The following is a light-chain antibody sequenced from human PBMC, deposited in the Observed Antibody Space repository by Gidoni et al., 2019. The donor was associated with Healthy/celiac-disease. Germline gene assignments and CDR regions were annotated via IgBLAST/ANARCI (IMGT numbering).Light chain of an antibody. J-gene: IGLJ3*02. CDR2: DVS. Sequence: QSALTQPASVSGSPGQSITISCTGTSSDVGGYNYVSWYQQHPGKAPTLMIYDVSNRPSGVSKRFSGSKSGNTASLTISGLQAEDEADYYCSSYTSSSTLNWVFGGGTKLTVL. V-gene: IGLV2-14*03. CDR3: SSYTSSSTLNWV. CDR1: SSDVGGYNY.